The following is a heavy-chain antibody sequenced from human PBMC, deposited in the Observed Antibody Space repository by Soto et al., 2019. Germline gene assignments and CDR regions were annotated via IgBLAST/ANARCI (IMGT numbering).Heavy chain of an antibody. D-gene: IGHD3-3*01. CDR3: ARCRRLIRDFWRRYAPYYYSYSMDE. V-gene: IGHV4-34*01. J-gene: IGHJ6*01. Sequence: SETLSLTCAVYGGSFSGYYWSWIRQPPGKGLEWIGEINHSGSTNYNPSLKSRVTISVDTSKNQFSLKLSSVTAADTAVYYCARCRRLIRDFWRRYAPYYYSYSMDESRQGTRVTVSS. CDR2: INHSGST. CDR1: GGSFSGYY.